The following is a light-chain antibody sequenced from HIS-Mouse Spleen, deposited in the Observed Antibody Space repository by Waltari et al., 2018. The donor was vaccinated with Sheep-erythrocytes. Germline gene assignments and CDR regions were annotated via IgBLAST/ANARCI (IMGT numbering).Light chain of an antibody. CDR2: YDD. Sequence: QSVLTQPPSVSEAPRQRVTISGSGSSSHIGTHPVNWYQQLPGKAPKLLIYYDDLLPSGVSDRFSGSKSGTSASLAISGLQSEDEADYYCAAWDDSLPGWLFGGGPPLTVL. CDR1: SSHIGTHP. CDR3: AAWDDSLPGWL. J-gene: IGLJ3*02. V-gene: IGLV1-36*01.